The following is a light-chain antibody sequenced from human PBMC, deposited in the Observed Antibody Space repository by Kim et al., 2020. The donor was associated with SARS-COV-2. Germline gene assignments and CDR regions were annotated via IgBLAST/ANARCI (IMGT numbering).Light chain of an antibody. CDR3: PQHNSYPLT. Sequence: SVGDGVPLAGPASQGIGRDLGWYQQKPGKAPKRLIYAASSLQNGVPSRFSGSGSGTEFTLTISSLQPEDFATYYCPQHNSYPLTFAQGTRGDIK. V-gene: IGKV1-17*01. J-gene: IGKJ1*01. CDR2: AAS. CDR1: QGIGRD.